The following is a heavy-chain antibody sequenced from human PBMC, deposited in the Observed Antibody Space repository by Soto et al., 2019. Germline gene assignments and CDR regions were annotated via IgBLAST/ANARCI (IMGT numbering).Heavy chain of an antibody. CDR1: GFTFSRYS. V-gene: IGHV3-21*01. D-gene: IGHD2-2*02. Sequence: SLRLSCAASGFTFSRYSMNWVRQAPGKGLEWVSSISSSSSYIYYADSVKGRFTISRDNAKNSLYLQMNSLRAEDTAVYYCARVRSDSYQLLYSYYFDYCGQGTPVTVSS. J-gene: IGHJ4*02. CDR2: ISSSSSYI. CDR3: ARVRSDSYQLLYSYYFDY.